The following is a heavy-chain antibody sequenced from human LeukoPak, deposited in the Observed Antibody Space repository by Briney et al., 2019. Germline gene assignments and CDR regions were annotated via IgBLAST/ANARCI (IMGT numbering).Heavy chain of an antibody. J-gene: IGHJ4*02. Sequence: SGTLSLTCTVSGASISSSNWWTWVRQPPGEALEWIGEIYHAGSTKYNPSLKSRVTISVDTSKNQFSLKLSSVAAADTAVYYCAGEAAADMGGFDYWGQGTLVTVSS. CDR2: IYHAGST. CDR1: GASISSSNW. V-gene: IGHV4-4*02. CDR3: AGEAAADMGGFDY. D-gene: IGHD2-2*01.